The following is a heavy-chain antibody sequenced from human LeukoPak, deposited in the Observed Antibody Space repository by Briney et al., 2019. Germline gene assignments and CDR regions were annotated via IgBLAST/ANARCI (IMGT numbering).Heavy chain of an antibody. D-gene: IGHD6-13*01. J-gene: IGHJ4*02. V-gene: IGHV1-8*01. CDR2: MNPNSGNT. CDR3: AREGCSWYEFGY. Sequence: ASVKVSCKASGYSFTSYDINWVRQATGQGLEWVGSMNPNSGNTDYAQKLQGRITMTRSTSISTAYMELSSLRSEDTAVYYCAREGCSWYEFGYWGQGTLVTVSS. CDR1: GYSFTSYD.